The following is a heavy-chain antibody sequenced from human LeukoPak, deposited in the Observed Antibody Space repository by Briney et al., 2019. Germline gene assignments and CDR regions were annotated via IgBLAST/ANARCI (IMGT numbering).Heavy chain of an antibody. CDR3: ASPTIFGVASDASDI. CDR1: GGSISSGDYY. V-gene: IGHV4-30-4*08. Sequence: SETLSLTCTVSGGSISSGDYYWSWIRQPPGKGLEWIGYIYYSGSTYYNPSLKSRVTISVDTSKNQFSLKLSSVTAADTAVYYCASPTIFGVASDASDIWGQGTMVTVSS. J-gene: IGHJ3*02. CDR2: IYYSGST. D-gene: IGHD3-3*01.